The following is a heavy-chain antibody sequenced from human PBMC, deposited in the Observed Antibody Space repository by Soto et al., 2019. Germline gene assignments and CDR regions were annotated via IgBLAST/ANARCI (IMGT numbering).Heavy chain of an antibody. CDR1: GGSFSGYY. CDR2: INHSGST. V-gene: IGHV4-34*01. Sequence: QVQLQQWGAGLLKPSETLSLTCAVYGGSFSGYYWSWIRQPPGKGLEWIGEINHSGSTNYNPSLKSRVTISVDTSKNQFSLKLSSETAADTAVYYGARGQSSLLLDCWGQGVLVTVSS. D-gene: IGHD2-8*02. CDR3: ARGQSSLLLDC. J-gene: IGHJ4*02.